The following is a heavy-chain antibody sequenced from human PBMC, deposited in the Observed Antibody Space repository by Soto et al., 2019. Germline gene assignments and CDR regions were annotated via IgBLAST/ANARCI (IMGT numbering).Heavy chain of an antibody. CDR2: ISSSSSYI. V-gene: IGHV3-21*01. CDR3: AREIHYYGSGSLFDY. CDR1: GFTFSSYS. J-gene: IGHJ4*02. D-gene: IGHD3-10*01. Sequence: PGGSLRLSCAASGFTFSSYSMNWVRQAPGKGLEWVSSISSSSSYIYYADSAKGRFTISRDNAKNSLYLQMNSLRAEDTAVYYCAREIHYYGSGSLFDYWGQGTLVTVSS.